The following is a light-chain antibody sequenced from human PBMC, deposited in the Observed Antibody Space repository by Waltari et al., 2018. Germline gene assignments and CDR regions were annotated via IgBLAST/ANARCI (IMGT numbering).Light chain of an antibody. CDR2: SNN. Sequence: QSVLTQPPSASGTPGQRVTISCSGSSSTTGSNTVNWYQQLPGTAPKLLIYSNNQRPSGVPDRFSGSKSGTSASLAINGLQSEDEADYYCAAWDDSLNGRVFGGGTKLTVL. V-gene: IGLV1-44*01. CDR3: AAWDDSLNGRV. J-gene: IGLJ2*01. CDR1: SSTTGSNT.